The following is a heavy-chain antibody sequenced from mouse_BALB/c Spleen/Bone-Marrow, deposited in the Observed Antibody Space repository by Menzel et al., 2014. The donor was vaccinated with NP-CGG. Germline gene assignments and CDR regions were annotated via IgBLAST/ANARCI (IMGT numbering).Heavy chain of an antibody. Sequence: PGGGLVKLGGSLKLSCAASGFTFSSYYMSWVRQTPEKRLELVAAINSNGGLTYYPDTVKGRFTISRDNAKNILYLQMSSLKSDDTALYYCARHQRGSSFYYFDYWGQGTTLTVSS. CDR1: GFTFSSYY. J-gene: IGHJ2*01. CDR2: INSNGGLT. CDR3: ARHQRGSSFYYFDY. D-gene: IGHD1-1*01. V-gene: IGHV5-6-2*01.